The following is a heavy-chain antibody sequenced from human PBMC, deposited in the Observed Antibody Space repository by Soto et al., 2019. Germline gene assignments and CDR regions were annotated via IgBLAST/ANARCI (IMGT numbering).Heavy chain of an antibody. Sequence: PSETLSLTCTVSDYSISSDYYWGWIRQPPGKGLEWIGSIYHSGSTSNNPSLRSRVTISVDTSKNQFSLKLSSVTAADTATYYCARDRSAYHGSGDHGMDVCGQGIMVTVYS. J-gene: IGHJ6*02. CDR1: DYSISSDYY. V-gene: IGHV4-38-2*02. CDR3: ARDRSAYHGSGDHGMDV. D-gene: IGHD3-10*01. CDR2: IYHSGST.